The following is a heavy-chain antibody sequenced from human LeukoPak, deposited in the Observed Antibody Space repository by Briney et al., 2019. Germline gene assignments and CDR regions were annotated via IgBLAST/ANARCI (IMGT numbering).Heavy chain of an antibody. V-gene: IGHV4-4*07. CDR3: ARAGWFGELLGAFDI. J-gene: IGHJ3*02. Sequence: SETLSLTCTVSGGSISSYYWSWIRQPAGKGLEWIGRIYTSGSTIYNPSLKSRVTMSVDTSKNQFSLKLSSVTAADTAVYYCARAGWFGELLGAFDIWGQGTMVTVSS. D-gene: IGHD3-10*01. CDR2: IYTSGST. CDR1: GGSISSYY.